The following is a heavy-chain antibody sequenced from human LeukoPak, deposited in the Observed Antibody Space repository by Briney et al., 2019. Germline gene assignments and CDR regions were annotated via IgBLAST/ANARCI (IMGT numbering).Heavy chain of an antibody. CDR2: INTSGGST. J-gene: IGHJ4*02. CDR1: GFTFSTYA. V-gene: IGHV3-23*01. Sequence: GGSLRLSCAASGFTFSTYAMSWVRQAPGKGLEWVSGINTSGGSTYYADSVKGRFTISRDNSKNTLYLQMNSPRAEDTAVYYCAGGVNYWGQGTLVTVSS. CDR3: AGGVNY. D-gene: IGHD3-16*01.